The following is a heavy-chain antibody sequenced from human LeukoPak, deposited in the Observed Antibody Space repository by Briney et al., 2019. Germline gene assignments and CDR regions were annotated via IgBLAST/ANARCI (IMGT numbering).Heavy chain of an antibody. CDR2: ISAYNGNT. Sequence: WISAYNGNTNYAQKLQGRVTMTTDTSTSTAYMELRSLRSDDTAVYYCARDIRLGVGATGYWGQGTLVTVSS. D-gene: IGHD1-26*01. CDR3: ARDIRLGVGATGY. V-gene: IGHV1-18*01. J-gene: IGHJ4*02.